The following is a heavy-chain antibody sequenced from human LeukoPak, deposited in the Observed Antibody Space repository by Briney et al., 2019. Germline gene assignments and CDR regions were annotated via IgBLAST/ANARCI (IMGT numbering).Heavy chain of an antibody. CDR1: GGSFSGYY. CDR2: INHSGST. D-gene: IGHD3-22*01. J-gene: IGHJ5*02. V-gene: IGHV4-34*01. Sequence: SETLSLTCAVYGGSFSGYYWSWIRQPPGKGLEWIGEINHSGSTNYNPSLESRVTISVDTSKNQFSLKLSSVTAADTAVYYCARGITMIVVVTYNWFDPWGQGTLVTVSS. CDR3: ARGITMIVVVTYNWFDP.